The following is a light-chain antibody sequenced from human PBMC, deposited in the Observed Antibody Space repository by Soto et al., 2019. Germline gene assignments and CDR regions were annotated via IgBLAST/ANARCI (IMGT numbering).Light chain of an antibody. CDR3: QQYARSPRT. J-gene: IGKJ1*01. CDR1: QSVNSAY. V-gene: IGKV3-20*01. Sequence: EIVLTQSPGTLSLSPGERATLSCRASQSVNSAYLACYQQKPGQGPRVLMYGASNRATGIPDRFSSSGSGTHFTLTISRLEPEDFAVYYFQQYARSPRTFGQGTNVEIK. CDR2: GAS.